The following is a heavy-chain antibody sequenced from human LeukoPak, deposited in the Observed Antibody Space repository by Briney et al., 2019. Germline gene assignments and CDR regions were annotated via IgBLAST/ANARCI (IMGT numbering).Heavy chain of an antibody. J-gene: IGHJ2*01. CDR2: ISSSSSYI. V-gene: IGHV3-21*01. D-gene: IGHD3-3*01. CDR1: GFTFSSYS. Sequence: GGSLRLSCAASGFTFSSYSMNWVRQAPGKGLEWVSSISSSSSYIYYADSVKGRFTISRDNAKNSLYLQMNSLRAEDTAVYYCARNYDFWSGYFDWYLDLWGRGTLVTVSS. CDR3: ARNYDFWSGYFDWYLDL.